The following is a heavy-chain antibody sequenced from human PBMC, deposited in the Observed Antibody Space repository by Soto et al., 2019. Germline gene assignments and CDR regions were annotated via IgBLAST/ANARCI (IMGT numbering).Heavy chain of an antibody. D-gene: IGHD2-15*01. CDR3: ARGQGYCSGGICYYYYYGMDV. V-gene: IGHV1-69*13. CDR1: GGTFSSDA. J-gene: IGHJ6*02. CDR2: IIPTSGTA. Sequence: ASVKVSCKASGGTFSSDAFSWVRQAPGQGLEWMGGIIPTSGTANYAQKFQGRATITADESTSTAYMELSSLTSEDTAVYFCARGQGYCSGGICYYYYYGMDVWGQGTT.